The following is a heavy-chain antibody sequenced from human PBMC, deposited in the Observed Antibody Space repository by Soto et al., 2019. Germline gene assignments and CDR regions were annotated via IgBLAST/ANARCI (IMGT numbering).Heavy chain of an antibody. J-gene: IGHJ4*02. D-gene: IGHD3-9*01. Sequence: ASVKVSCKASGYNFTKFAIYWVGQAPGQRLEWLGWIHGGNDKTGYSQKFKGRVVITKNTSGSTAFMELSSLRSEDRAVYYCVTVPYFDSDAFTRPYDYSGQASRVPVS. V-gene: IGHV1-3*01. CDR3: VTVPYFDSDAFTRPYDY. CDR2: IHGGNDKT. CDR1: GYNFTKFA.